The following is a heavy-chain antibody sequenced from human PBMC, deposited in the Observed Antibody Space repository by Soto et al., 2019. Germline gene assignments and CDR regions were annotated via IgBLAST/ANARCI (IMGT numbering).Heavy chain of an antibody. V-gene: IGHV4-59*08. CDR1: GGSISSYY. D-gene: IGHD6-13*01. Sequence: SETLSLTCTVSGGSISSYYWSWIRQPPGKGLEWIGYINYSGSTNYNPSLKSRVTISVDTSKNQFSLKLSSVTAADTAVYYCARRFLGHSSWHNLFDPWAKGTLVTVAS. CDR3: ARRFLGHSSWHNLFDP. CDR2: INYSGST. J-gene: IGHJ5*02.